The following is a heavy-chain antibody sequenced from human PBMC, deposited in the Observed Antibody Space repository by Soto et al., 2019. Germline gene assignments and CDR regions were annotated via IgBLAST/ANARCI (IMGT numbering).Heavy chain of an antibody. J-gene: IGHJ4*02. V-gene: IGHV3-30*18. CDR2: ISYDGSNK. CDR3: AKPAGLRLGEQYYFDY. CDR1: GFTFSSYG. Sequence: GGSLRLSCAASGFTFSSYGMHWVRQAPGKGLEWVAVISYDGSNKYYADSVKGRFTISRDNSKNTLYLQMNSLRAEDTAVNYCAKPAGLRLGEQYYFDYWGQGTLVTVSS. D-gene: IGHD3-16*01.